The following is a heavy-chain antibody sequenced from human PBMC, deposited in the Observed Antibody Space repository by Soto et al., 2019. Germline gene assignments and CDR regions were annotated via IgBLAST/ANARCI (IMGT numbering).Heavy chain of an antibody. Sequence: PGGSLRLSCTASGFTFSNAWMTWVRQAPGKGLEWVGRIKSKTDGGTTDYAAPVKGRFNISRDDSKNTMYLQMNNLKTEDTAVYYCTIPRGPMIRPWGQGTLVTISS. CDR3: TIPRGPMIRP. CDR2: IKSKTDGGTT. CDR1: GFTFSNAW. J-gene: IGHJ5*02. V-gene: IGHV3-15*01. D-gene: IGHD3-22*01.